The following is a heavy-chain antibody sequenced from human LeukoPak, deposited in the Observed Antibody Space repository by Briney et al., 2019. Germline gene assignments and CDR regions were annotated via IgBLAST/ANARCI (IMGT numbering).Heavy chain of an antibody. CDR2: INHSGST. CDR3: ARNLGSCSSTSCYLYWLDH. CDR1: GGSFSGYY. J-gene: IGHJ5*02. Sequence: SETLSLTCAVYGGSFSGYYWSWIRQPPGKGLEWIGEINHSGSTNYNPSLKSRVTISVDTSKNQFSLKLSSVTAADTAVYYWARNLGSCSSTSCYLYWLDHWGQGTLVTVSS. V-gene: IGHV4-34*01. D-gene: IGHD2-2*01.